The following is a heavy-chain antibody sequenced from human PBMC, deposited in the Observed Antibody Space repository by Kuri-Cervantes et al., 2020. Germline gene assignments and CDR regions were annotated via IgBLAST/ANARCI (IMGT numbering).Heavy chain of an antibody. V-gene: IGHV3-21*03. J-gene: IGHJ4*02. CDR1: GGSISTSS. D-gene: IGHD6-6*01. CDR2: ISSSSSYV. CDR3: AREKGRDSSSVDY. Sequence: ETLSLTCSVSGGSISTSSNYWGWIRQPPGKGLEWVSSISSSSSYVYYADSVKGRFTISRDNAKNSLYLQMNSLRAEDTAVYYCAREKGRDSSSVDYWGQGTLVTVSS.